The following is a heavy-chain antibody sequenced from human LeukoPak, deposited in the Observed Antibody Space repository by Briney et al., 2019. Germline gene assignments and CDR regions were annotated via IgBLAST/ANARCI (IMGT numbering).Heavy chain of an antibody. V-gene: IGHV3-33*01. J-gene: IGHJ3*02. CDR2: IWADGSIK. D-gene: IGHD2-8*01. CDR3: ATEHNGHVFDT. Sequence: GGSLRLSCAASGFTLNTCDIHWVRQAPGKGLEWVAMIWADGSIKYYADSVRGRFTISRDNSKNTVYLQMDSPRADDTALYYCATEHNGHVFDTWGQGTMLTVSS. CDR1: GFTLNTCD.